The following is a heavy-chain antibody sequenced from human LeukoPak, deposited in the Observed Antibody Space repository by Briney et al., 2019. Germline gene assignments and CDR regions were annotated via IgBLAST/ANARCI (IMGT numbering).Heavy chain of an antibody. V-gene: IGHV4-4*09. CDR1: GDSINSNY. Sequence: PSETLSLTCTASGDSINSNYWSWIRQPPGKGLEWIGYIYTRGNTNYNPSLKSRVTISADTSKNQLSLKVSSVTAADTAVYYCVREVGDWFDPWGQGTLVTVSS. J-gene: IGHJ5*02. CDR3: VREVGDWFDP. CDR2: IYTRGNT.